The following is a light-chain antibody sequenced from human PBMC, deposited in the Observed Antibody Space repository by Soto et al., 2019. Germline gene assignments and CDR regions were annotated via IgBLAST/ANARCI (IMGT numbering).Light chain of an antibody. J-gene: IGKJ2*01. CDR1: QSVSRD. Sequence: EIVMTQSPDTLSVSPGERAALSCRTSQSVSRDLAWYQQKPGQAPRLLIYGASTRATGIPARFSGSGSGTEFTLTISSLQSEDFAVYYCHRYSNWPPSTFGQGTKLEI. CDR2: GAS. V-gene: IGKV3D-15*01. CDR3: HRYSNWPPST.